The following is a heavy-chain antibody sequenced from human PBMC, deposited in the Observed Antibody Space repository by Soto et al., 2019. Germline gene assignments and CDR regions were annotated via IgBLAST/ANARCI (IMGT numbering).Heavy chain of an antibody. CDR2: IDTDGGGT. Sequence: EVQLVESGGGLVQPGGSLRVSCAASGFTLRSHRVHWVRQVPGKGLEWVSRIDTDGGGTSYADSVKGRVTISTDNAKNTVNLQMNGLRGEDTAVYYGATVFELGGQGTRVTVSS. CDR3: ATVFEL. CDR1: GFTLRSHR. V-gene: IGHV3-74*01. D-gene: IGHD2-8*02. J-gene: IGHJ4*02.